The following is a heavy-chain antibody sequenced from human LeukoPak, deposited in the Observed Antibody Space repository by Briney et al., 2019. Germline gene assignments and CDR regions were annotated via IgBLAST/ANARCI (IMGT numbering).Heavy chain of an antibody. CDR3: ARHGGSRPPYFDY. J-gene: IGHJ4*02. V-gene: IGHV4-59*08. D-gene: IGHD1-26*01. Sequence: SETLSLTCAVSGGSISSYYWSWVRHPPGKQLERIVYIYYSGNTNYNPSLESRVTISVDTSKNQFSLELTSVTAADTAVYYCARHGGSRPPYFDYWGQGTLITVSS. CDR1: GGSISSYY. CDR2: IYYSGNT.